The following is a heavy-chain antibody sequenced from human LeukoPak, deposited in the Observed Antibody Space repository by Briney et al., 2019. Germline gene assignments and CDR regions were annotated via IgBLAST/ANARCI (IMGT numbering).Heavy chain of an antibody. V-gene: IGHV4-4*02. CDR2: IYHSGST. CDR1: GGSISSSNW. CDR3: ARDLFAYSSGSHYFDY. Sequence: SGTLSLTCAVSGGSISSSNWWSWVRQPPGKGLEWIGEIYHSGSTNYNPSLKSRVTISVDKSKNQFSLKLSSVTAADTAVYYCARDLFAYSSGSHYFDYWGQGTLVTVSS. D-gene: IGHD6-19*01. J-gene: IGHJ4*02.